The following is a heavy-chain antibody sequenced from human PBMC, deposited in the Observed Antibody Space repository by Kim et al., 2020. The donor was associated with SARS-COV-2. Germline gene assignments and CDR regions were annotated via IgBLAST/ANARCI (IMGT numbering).Heavy chain of an antibody. CDR2: IYSGGST. V-gene: IGHV3-53*01. J-gene: IGHJ4*02. CDR1: GFTVSSNY. Sequence: GGSLRLSCAASGFTVSSNYMSWVRQAPGKGLEWVSVIYSGGSTYYADSVRGRFTISRDNSKNTLYLQMNSLRAEDTAVYYCARDGIAAALLYWGQGTLVTVSS. D-gene: IGHD6-13*01. CDR3: ARDGIAAALLY.